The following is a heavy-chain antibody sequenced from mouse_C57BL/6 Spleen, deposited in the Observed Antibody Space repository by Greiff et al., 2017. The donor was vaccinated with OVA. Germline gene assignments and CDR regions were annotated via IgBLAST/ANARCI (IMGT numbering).Heavy chain of an antibody. CDR1: GFTFSSYA. CDR2: ISDGGSYT. Sequence: EVKLMESGGGLVKPGGSLKLSCAASGFTFSSYAMSWVRQTPEKRLEWVATISDGGSYTYYPDNVKGRFTISRDNAKNNLYLQMSQLKSEDTAMYYCARGGTTGPHDWGQGTTLTVSS. CDR3: ARGGTTGPHD. D-gene: IGHD1-1*01. J-gene: IGHJ2*01. V-gene: IGHV5-4*03.